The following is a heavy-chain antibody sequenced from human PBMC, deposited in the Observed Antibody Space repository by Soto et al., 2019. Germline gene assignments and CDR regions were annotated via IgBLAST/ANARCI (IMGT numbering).Heavy chain of an antibody. J-gene: IGHJ6*02. Sequence: SGPTLVNPTQTLTLTCTFSGFSRSTSGVGVGWIRQPPGKALEWLALIYWNDDKRYSPSLKSRLTITKDTSKNQVVLTMTNMDPVDTATYYCAHSRAPYDSSGYYYVNYYYGMDVWGQGTTVTVSS. CDR2: IYWNDDK. CDR1: GFSRSTSGVG. V-gene: IGHV2-5*01. D-gene: IGHD3-22*01. CDR3: AHSRAPYDSSGYYYVNYYYGMDV.